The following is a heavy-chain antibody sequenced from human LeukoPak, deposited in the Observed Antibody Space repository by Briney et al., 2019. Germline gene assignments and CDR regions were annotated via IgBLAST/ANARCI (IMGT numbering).Heavy chain of an antibody. CDR2: IYYSGST. D-gene: IGHD3-22*01. V-gene: IGHV4-30-4*08. Sequence: KPSETLSLTCTVSGGSISSGDYYWSWIRQPPGKGLEWIGYIYYSGSTYYNPSLKSRVTISVDTSKNQFSLKLSSVTAADTAVYYCARARSRLVVINFDYWGQGTLVTVSS. J-gene: IGHJ4*02. CDR3: ARARSRLVVINFDY. CDR1: GGSISSGDYY.